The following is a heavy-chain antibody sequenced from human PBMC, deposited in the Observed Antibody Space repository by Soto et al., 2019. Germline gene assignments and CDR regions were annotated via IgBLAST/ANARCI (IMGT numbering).Heavy chain of an antibody. Sequence: QVQLVQSGAEVKKPGSSVKVSCKASGGTFSSYAISWVRQAPGQGLEWMGGIIPIFGTANYAQKFQGRVTITADESTSTAYRELSSLRSEDTAVYYCARANTVTHVGVSGMDVWGQGTTVTVSS. CDR3: ARANTVTHVGVSGMDV. D-gene: IGHD4-17*01. CDR1: GGTFSSYA. CDR2: IIPIFGTA. V-gene: IGHV1-69*12. J-gene: IGHJ6*02.